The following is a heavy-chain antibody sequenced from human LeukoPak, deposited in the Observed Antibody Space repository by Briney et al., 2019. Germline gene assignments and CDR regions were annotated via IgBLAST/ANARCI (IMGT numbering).Heavy chain of an antibody. CDR1: GFTFSNYW. CDR2: INPNGRST. D-gene: IGHD2-21*01. Sequence: RAGGSLRLSRAASGFTFSNYWMHWVRQAPGKGLVWVSRINPNGRSTTYADSVKGRFTISRDNAKNTLFLQMNSLRAEDTAVYYCSRPDYGGDYWGQGTLVTVSS. CDR3: SRPDYGGDY. V-gene: IGHV3-74*03. J-gene: IGHJ4*02.